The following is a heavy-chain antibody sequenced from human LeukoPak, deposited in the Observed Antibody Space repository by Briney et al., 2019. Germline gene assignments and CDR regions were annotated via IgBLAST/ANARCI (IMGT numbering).Heavy chain of an antibody. J-gene: IGHJ4*02. CDR2: INHSGST. D-gene: IGHD3-16*02. CDR1: GGSFSGYY. V-gene: IGHV4-34*01. CDR3: ARSGSGYYDYVWGSYRYPTDFDY. Sequence: SETLSLTCAVYGGSFSGYYWSWIRQPPGKGLEWIGEINHSGSTNYNPSLKSRVTISVDTSKNQFSLKLSSVTAADTAVYYCARSGSGYYDYVWGSYRYPTDFDYWGQGTLVTVSS.